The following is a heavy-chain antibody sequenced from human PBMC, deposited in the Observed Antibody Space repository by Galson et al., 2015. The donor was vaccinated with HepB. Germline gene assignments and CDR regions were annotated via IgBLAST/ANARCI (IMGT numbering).Heavy chain of an antibody. V-gene: IGHV3-23*01. CDR3: TVVPEN. D-gene: IGHD3-16*02. Sequence: SLRLSCAGSILDLAAHGVNWVRQGPGKGLEWVAGTSRSGLTTDYADSVKGRFTISRDNSKKTVYLQMNSLRAEDTAVYYCTVVPENWGQGALVTVSS. CDR2: TSRSGLTT. J-gene: IGHJ4*02. CDR1: ILDLAAHG.